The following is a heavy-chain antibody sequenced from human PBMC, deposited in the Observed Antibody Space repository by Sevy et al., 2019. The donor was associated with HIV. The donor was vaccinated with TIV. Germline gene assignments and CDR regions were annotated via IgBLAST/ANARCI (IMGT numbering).Heavy chain of an antibody. J-gene: IGHJ3*02. CDR3: AREGEGSREYGFDI. CDR1: GFTFRSYS. V-gene: IGHV3-21*06. CDR2: ISGSSSYI. Sequence: GGSLRLSCEASGFTFRSYSMNWVRQAPGKGLEWLSSISGSSSYIYYADSVKGRFTISRDNAKNSLYLQMNGLRAEDTALYYCAREGEGSREYGFDIWGQGTMVTVSS. D-gene: IGHD2-15*01.